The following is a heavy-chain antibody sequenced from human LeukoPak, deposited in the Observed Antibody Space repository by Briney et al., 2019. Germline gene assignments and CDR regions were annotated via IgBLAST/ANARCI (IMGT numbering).Heavy chain of an antibody. Sequence: SVKVSCKASGGTFSSYAISWVRQAPGQGLEWMGGIIPIFGTANYAQKFQGRVTITADKSTSTAYMELSSLRSEDTAVYYCARDILTGYGEFDPWGQGTLVTVSS. CDR1: GGTFSSYA. D-gene: IGHD3-9*01. CDR2: IIPIFGTA. V-gene: IGHV1-69*06. CDR3: ARDILTGYGEFDP. J-gene: IGHJ5*02.